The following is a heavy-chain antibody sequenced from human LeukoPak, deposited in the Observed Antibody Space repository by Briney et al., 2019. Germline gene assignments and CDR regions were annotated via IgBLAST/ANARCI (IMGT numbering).Heavy chain of an antibody. Sequence: ASVKVSCKASGYTFTSYGINWVRQAPGQGLEWMGWISADSGNTNYAQKIQGRVTMTADKSTNTAYMELRSLRADDTAVYYCARAFGTYSDFWTGYYVGYFQHWGQGNLVTVSS. D-gene: IGHD3-3*01. CDR1: GYTFTSYG. J-gene: IGHJ1*01. CDR3: ARAFGTYSDFWTGYYVGYFQH. CDR2: ISADSGNT. V-gene: IGHV1-18*01.